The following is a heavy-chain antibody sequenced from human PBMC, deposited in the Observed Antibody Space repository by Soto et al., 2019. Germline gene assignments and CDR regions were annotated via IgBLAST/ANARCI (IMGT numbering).Heavy chain of an antibody. CDR2: ISASGGRT. CDR1: GFTFNSYA. D-gene: IGHD6-19*01. J-gene: IGHJ5*02. V-gene: IGHV3-23*01. CDR3: ARDLSGGYLKQWLTPDWFDP. Sequence: HPGGSLRLSCAASGFTFNSYAMSWVRQAPGKGLEWVSGISASGGRTYYADSVKGRFTISRDNAKNSLYLQMNSLRAEDTAVYYCARDLSGGYLKQWLTPDWFDPWGQGTLVTVSS.